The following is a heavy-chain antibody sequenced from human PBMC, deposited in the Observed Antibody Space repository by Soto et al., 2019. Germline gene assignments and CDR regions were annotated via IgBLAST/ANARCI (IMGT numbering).Heavy chain of an antibody. CDR1: GYTLTELS. V-gene: IGHV1-24*01. Sequence: ASVKVSCKVSGYTLTELSMHWVRQAPGKGLEWMGVFDAEDGAASYAQNFQGRVTMTVDTSTDTAYMEVTSLRSEDTAVYYCATDLFPDFSEAGETWRRPAYGARGTQVPIT. CDR2: FDAEDGAA. CDR3: ATDLFPDFSEAGETWRRPAY. J-gene: IGHJ4*02. D-gene: IGHD3-3*01.